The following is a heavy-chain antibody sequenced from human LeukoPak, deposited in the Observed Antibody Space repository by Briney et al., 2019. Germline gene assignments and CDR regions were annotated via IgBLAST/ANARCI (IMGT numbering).Heavy chain of an antibody. CDR3: ARQTFGVLYFDS. V-gene: IGHV4-61*02. Sequence: PSQTLSLTCIVSGGSISRGSYYWSWIRQPAGKGLEWMGRIYNSGSTNYNPSLKSRVTISTDMSKNQISLKLSSVTAADTAVYYCARQTFGVLYFDSWGQGTLVIVSS. J-gene: IGHJ4*02. CDR2: IYNSGST. CDR1: GGSISRGSYY. D-gene: IGHD3-10*01.